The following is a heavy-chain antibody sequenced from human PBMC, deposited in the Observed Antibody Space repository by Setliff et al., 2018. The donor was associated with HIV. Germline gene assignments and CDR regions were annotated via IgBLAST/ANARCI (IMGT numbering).Heavy chain of an antibody. CDR1: GFNFDDYA. V-gene: IGHV3-43D*03. J-gene: IGHJ6*02. Sequence: LRLSCAASGFNFDDYAMHWVRQAPGKGLEWVSLISWDGGSTYYADSVKGRFTISRDNSKNSLYLQTNSLRAEDTALYYCAKDMWGYSYDPGYGMDVWGQGTTVTV. CDR3: AKDMWGYSYDPGYGMDV. CDR2: ISWDGGST. D-gene: IGHD5-18*01.